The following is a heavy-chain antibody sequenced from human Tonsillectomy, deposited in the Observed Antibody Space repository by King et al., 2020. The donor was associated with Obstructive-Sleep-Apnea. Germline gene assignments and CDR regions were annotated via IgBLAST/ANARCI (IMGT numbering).Heavy chain of an antibody. CDR3: ASPDYYDSSGYYHDAFDI. V-gene: IGHV1-69*01. D-gene: IGHD3-22*01. CDR1: GGTFSSYA. J-gene: IGHJ3*02. Sequence: QLVQSGAEVKKPGSSVKVSCKASGGTFSSYAISWVRQAPGQGLEWMGGIIPIFGTANYAQKVQGRVTITADGSTSTAYMELSSLRSEDTAVYYCASPDYYDSSGYYHDAFDIWGQGTMVTVSS. CDR2: IIPIFGTA.